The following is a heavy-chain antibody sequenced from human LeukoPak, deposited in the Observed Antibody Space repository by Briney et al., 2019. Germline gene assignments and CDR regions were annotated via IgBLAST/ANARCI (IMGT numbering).Heavy chain of an antibody. Sequence: GGSLRLSCAASRFTFSTYSMNWVRQAPGRGLEWVSSISSTSDYIYYADSVKGRFTISRDNAKKSLYLQMNSLGAEDTAVYYCARGATTTRFGRFDPWGQGTRVIVSS. CDR3: ARGATTTRFGRFDP. D-gene: IGHD4-17*01. CDR1: RFTFSTYS. CDR2: ISSTSDYI. J-gene: IGHJ5*02. V-gene: IGHV3-21*01.